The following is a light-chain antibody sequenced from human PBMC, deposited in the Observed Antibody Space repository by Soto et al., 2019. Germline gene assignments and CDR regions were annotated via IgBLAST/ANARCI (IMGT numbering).Light chain of an antibody. CDR3: PHYNSYSEA. CDR2: NAS. J-gene: IGKJ1*01. CDR1: QTIYSW. V-gene: IGKV1-5*03. Sequence: QMTQSPSTLSGSVGDRVTITFRASQTIYSWLAWYQQKPGKAPKLLIYNASTLKSGVPSRFSGSGSGTEFTLTISSLQSDDFATYYCPHYNSYSEAFGQGTKVDIK.